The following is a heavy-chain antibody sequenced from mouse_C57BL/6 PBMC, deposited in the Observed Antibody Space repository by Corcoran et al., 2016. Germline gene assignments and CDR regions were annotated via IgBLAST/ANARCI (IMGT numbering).Heavy chain of an antibody. D-gene: IGHD2-5*01. CDR1: GYAFSSYW. Sequence: QVQLQQSGAELVKPGASVKISCKASGYAFSSYWMNWVKQGPGKGLEWIGQIYPGDGDTNYNGKFKGKATLTADKSSSTAYMQLSSLTSEDSAVYFCARSGPYSNSFAYWGQGTLVTVSA. CDR2: IYPGDGDT. J-gene: IGHJ3*01. CDR3: ARSGPYSNSFAY. V-gene: IGHV1-80*01.